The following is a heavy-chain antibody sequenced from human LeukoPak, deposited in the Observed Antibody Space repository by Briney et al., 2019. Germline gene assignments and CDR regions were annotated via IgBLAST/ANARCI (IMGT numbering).Heavy chain of an antibody. Sequence: SVKVSCKASGGTFSSYAISWVRQAPGQGLEWMGRIIPILGIANYAQKFQGRVTITADKSTSTAYMELSSLRSEDTAVYYCARDIEDIVVVPAATNWFDPWGQGTLVTVSS. CDR1: GGTFSSYA. D-gene: IGHD2-2*01. J-gene: IGHJ5*02. V-gene: IGHV1-69*04. CDR2: IIPILGIA. CDR3: ARDIEDIVVVPAATNWFDP.